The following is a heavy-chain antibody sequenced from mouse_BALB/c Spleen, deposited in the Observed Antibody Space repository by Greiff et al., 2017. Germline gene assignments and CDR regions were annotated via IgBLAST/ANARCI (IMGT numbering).Heavy chain of an antibody. CDR3: ARDLQYRYYAMDY. D-gene: IGHD2-14*01. J-gene: IGHJ4*01. CDR1: GFSLTSYG. Sequence: QVQLQQSGPGLVAPSQSLSITCTVSGFSLTSYGVHWVRQPPGKGLEWLGVIWAGGSTNYNSALMSRLSISKDNSKSQVFLKMNSLQTDDTAMYYCARDLQYRYYAMDYWGQGTSVTVSS. CDR2: IWAGGST. V-gene: IGHV2-9*02.